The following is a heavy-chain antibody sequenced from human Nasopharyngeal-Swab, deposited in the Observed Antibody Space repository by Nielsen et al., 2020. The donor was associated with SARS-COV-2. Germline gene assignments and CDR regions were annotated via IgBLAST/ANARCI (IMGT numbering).Heavy chain of an antibody. CDR2: INAGNGDT. Sequence: ASVKVSCKASGYTFASYGISWVRQAPGQGLEWMGWINAGNGDTKYSQNFQGRLTITRDTFARTAYMEVSSLRSEDTAVYYCVREGLYRSSSDVDYWGQGTLVTVSS. V-gene: IGHV1-3*01. CDR3: VREGLYRSSSDVDY. CDR1: GYTFASYG. J-gene: IGHJ4*02. D-gene: IGHD6-6*01.